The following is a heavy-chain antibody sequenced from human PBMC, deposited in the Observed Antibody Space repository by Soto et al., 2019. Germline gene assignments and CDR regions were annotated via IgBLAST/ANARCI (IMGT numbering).Heavy chain of an antibody. D-gene: IGHD4-17*01. J-gene: IGHJ6*02. CDR1: GFALGSYG. V-gene: IGHV3-33*08. Sequence: SSRGRTCEASGFALGSYGMHWVRQATGKGLAWVAGVWDEGSNKSYADSVKARYTLSSDNSNTTLYLKMNSLSAEDTAVYYSARAGDFFTPDYGAARHYYSGMDDWGQGTPVTVSS. CDR2: VWDEGSNK. CDR3: ARAGDFFTPDYGAARHYYSGMDD.